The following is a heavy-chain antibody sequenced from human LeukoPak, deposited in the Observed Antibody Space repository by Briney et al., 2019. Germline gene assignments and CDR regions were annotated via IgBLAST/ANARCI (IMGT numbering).Heavy chain of an antibody. CDR2: IEDDGNKK. J-gene: IGHJ4*02. CDR1: GFTLSNFW. D-gene: IGHD6-13*01. CDR3: ARGRGIAL. Sequence: GESLRLSCATSGFTLSNFWMNWVRQAPGKGLEWVANIEDDGNKKNYVDSVKGRFTISRDNVMNSIYLQMNSLRADDTAVYYCARGRGIALWGQGTLVTVSS. V-gene: IGHV3-7*01.